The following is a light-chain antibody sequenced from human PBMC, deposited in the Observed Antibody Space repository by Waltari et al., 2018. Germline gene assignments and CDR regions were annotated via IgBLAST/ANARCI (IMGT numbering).Light chain of an antibody. V-gene: IGLV3-1*01. J-gene: IGLJ2*01. Sequence: WFHQTPGPSPVLVIYEDAKRPSGVPARISGSNSENMATLTISGTQATDEADYYCQAWDPTSHVTFGGGTKLTVL. CDR3: QAWDPTSHVT. CDR2: EDA.